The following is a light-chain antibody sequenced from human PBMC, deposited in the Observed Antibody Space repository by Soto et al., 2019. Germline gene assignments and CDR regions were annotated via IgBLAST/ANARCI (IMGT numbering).Light chain of an antibody. CDR1: SSNIGAGSA. Sequence: QSVLTQPPSISAAPGQRVTISCTGSSSNIGAGSAVHWYHQLPGTAPKLLTYGHNNRPSRVPARFSGSKSVTSAPLAIAGLQIEDEGDYYGQTYDSSLSGLYVFGTGTKVNV. J-gene: IGLJ1*01. CDR3: QTYDSSLSGLYV. V-gene: IGLV1-40*01. CDR2: GHN.